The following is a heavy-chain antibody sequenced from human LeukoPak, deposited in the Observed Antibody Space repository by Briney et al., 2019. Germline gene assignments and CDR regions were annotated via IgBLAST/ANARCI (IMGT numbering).Heavy chain of an antibody. Sequence: ASVKVSCKASGYTFTGYYMHWVRQAPGQGLEWMGWINPNSGGTNYAQKFQGRVTMTRDTSTSTVYMELSSLRSEDTAVYYCAREPGGSGSYDYWGQGTLVTVSS. D-gene: IGHD3-10*01. J-gene: IGHJ4*02. CDR2: INPNSGGT. CDR3: AREPGGSGSYDY. V-gene: IGHV1-2*02. CDR1: GYTFTGYY.